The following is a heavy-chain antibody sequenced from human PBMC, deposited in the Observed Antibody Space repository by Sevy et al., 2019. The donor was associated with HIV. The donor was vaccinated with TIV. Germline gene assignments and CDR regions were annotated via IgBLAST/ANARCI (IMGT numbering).Heavy chain of an antibody. CDR3: ARRASYYYDSSGSADPYYFDY. CDR2: INHSGST. V-gene: IGHV4-34*01. CDR1: GGSFSGYY. Sequence: KQSQTLSLTCAVYGGSFSGYYWSWIRQPPGKGLEWIGEINHSGSTNYNPSLKSRVTISVDTSKNQFSLKLSSVTAADTAVYYCARRASYYYDSSGSADPYYFDYWGQGTLVTVSS. D-gene: IGHD3-22*01. J-gene: IGHJ4*02.